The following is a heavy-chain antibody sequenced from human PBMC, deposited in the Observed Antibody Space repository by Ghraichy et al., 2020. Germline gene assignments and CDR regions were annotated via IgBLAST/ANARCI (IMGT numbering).Heavy chain of an antibody. V-gene: IGHV1-24*01. D-gene: IGHD3-10*01. CDR3: ATVSLITTVRGVSAYDV. J-gene: IGHJ3*01. CDR2: FDPGDGEK. CDR1: GFSLSDLS. Sequence: ASVKVSCKVSGFSLSDLSMDWVRQAPGGGLEWMGGFDPGDGEKIYAQKFQGRVTMTGDTSTDTAYMELSSLTSEDTAVYFCATVSLITTVRGVSAYDVWGQGTLVSVSS.